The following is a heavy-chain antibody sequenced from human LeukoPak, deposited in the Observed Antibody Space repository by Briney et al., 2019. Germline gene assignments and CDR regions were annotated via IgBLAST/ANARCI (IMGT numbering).Heavy chain of an antibody. CDR1: GFNLSNFW. CDR3: AREILAPGKTHDY. CDR2: IKEDGSEK. Sequence: GGSLRLSCAVSGFNLSNFWMTWVRQAPGKGLERVANIKEDGSEKHYVDSVKGRFTISRDNAKNSLFLQMSSLRAEDTAVYFCAREILAPGKTHDYWGQGTLVTVSS. J-gene: IGHJ4*02. V-gene: IGHV3-7*01.